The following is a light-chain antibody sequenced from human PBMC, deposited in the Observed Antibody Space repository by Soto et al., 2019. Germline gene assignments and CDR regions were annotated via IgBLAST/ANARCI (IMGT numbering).Light chain of an antibody. J-gene: IGLJ1*01. CDR2: EVP. Sequence: QSVLTQPASVSGSPVQSITISCTGTSTDIGAYNYVSWYQQHPAKAPKLRISEVPNRPSGVSNRCSVSKSGNTASLTISGLQAEDEAEYYCSSYTTSSTVVFGTGTKVTVL. CDR3: SSYTTSSTVV. CDR1: STDIGAYNY. V-gene: IGLV2-14*01.